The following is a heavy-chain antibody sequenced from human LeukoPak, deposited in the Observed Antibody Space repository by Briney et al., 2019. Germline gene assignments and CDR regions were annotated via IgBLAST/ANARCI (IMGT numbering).Heavy chain of an antibody. D-gene: IGHD3-3*01. J-gene: IGHJ4*02. V-gene: IGHV4-34*01. Sequence: SETLSLTCAVYGGSFSGYYWSWIRQPPGKGLEWIGEINHSGSTNYNPSLKSRVTISVDTSKNQFSRKLSSATAADTAVYYCARLYYDFWSPPGDYWGQGTLVTVSS. CDR3: ARLYYDFWSPPGDY. CDR2: INHSGST. CDR1: GGSFSGYY.